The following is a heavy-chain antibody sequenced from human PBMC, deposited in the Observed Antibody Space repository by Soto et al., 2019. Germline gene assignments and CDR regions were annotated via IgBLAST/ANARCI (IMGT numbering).Heavy chain of an antibody. J-gene: IGHJ4*02. CDR2: IIPIFGTA. CDR1: GGTFSSYA. CDR3: ARDSGTSSGYFPISVDH. Sequence: QVQLVQSGAEVKKPGSSVKVSCKASGGTFSSYAISWVRQAPGQGLEWMGEIIPIFGTANYAQKFQGRVSISADEATSTAEMVLSSLRPKHTAVYSCARDSGTSSGYFPISVDHWGPGTLVNVSS. D-gene: IGHD3-22*01. V-gene: IGHV1-69*12.